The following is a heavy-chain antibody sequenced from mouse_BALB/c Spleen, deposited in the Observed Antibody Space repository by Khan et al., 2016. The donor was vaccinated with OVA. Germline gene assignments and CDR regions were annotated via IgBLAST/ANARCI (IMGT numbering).Heavy chain of an antibody. J-gene: IGHJ3*01. CDR1: GDSITTGY. Sequence: EVQLQESGPSLVKPSQTLSLTCSVTGDSITTGYWNWIRKFPGNKLEYMGYIIYTGYTYYNPSLNRRISIIRHTSNNQYYLQLNSVTDEDTATYYCTRSTYRYAFVYWGQGTLVTVSA. D-gene: IGHD2-14*01. CDR3: TRSTYRYAFVY. V-gene: IGHV3-8*02. CDR2: IIYTGYT.